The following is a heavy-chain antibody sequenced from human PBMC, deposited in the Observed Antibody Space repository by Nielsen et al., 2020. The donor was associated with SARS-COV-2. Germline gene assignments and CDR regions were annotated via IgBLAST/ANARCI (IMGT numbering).Heavy chain of an antibody. J-gene: IGHJ3*02. CDR1: GGSISSGGYY. V-gene: IGHV4-31*03. CDR3: ARVRITMIVVVDAFDI. D-gene: IGHD3-22*01. CDR2: IYYSGST. Sequence: LRLSCTVSGGSISSGGYYWSWIRQHPGKGLEWIGYIYYSGSTYYNPSLKSRVTISVDTSKNQFSLKLSSVTAADTAVYYCARVRITMIVVVDAFDIWGQGTMVTVS.